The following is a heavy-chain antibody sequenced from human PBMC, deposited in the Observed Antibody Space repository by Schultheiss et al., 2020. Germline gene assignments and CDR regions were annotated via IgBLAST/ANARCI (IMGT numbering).Heavy chain of an antibody. V-gene: IGHV3-30*04. Sequence: GESLKISCAAAGFTFSSYAMHWVRQAPGKGLEWVAVIWYDGSNKYYADSVKGRFTISRDNSKNTLYLQMNSLRAEDTAVYYCARARMVRGVLITWGQGTLVTVSS. D-gene: IGHD3-10*01. CDR2: IWYDGSNK. J-gene: IGHJ5*02. CDR3: ARARMVRGVLIT. CDR1: GFTFSSYA.